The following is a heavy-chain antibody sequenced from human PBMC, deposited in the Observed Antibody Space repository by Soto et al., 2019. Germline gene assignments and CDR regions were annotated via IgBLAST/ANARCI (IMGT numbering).Heavy chain of an antibody. D-gene: IGHD6-13*01. CDR2: IYFSGST. CDR3: ARDSDSQQPNLLWGGAYMDV. CDR1: GGSISNGGYY. Sequence: QVQLQESGPGLVKPSQTLSLTCAVSGGSISNGGYYWSWIRQPPGKDLEWIGSIYFSGSTYYNPSLKSRLTTSAATPKNQFSLKLSSVTAADTAMYYCARDSDSQQPNLLWGGAYMDVSGKGTTVTVPS. V-gene: IGHV4-31*11. J-gene: IGHJ6*03.